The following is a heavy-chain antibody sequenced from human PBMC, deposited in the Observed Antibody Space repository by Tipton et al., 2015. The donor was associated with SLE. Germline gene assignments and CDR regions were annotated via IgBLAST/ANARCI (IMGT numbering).Heavy chain of an antibody. CDR3: AGMSYPREGYFDY. CDR2: IYYSGST. D-gene: IGHD1-26*01. Sequence: TLSLTCTVSGGSISVSSYYWGWIRQPPGKGLEWIGSIYYSGSTYYNPSLKSRVTISVDTSKNQFSLKLSSVTAADTAVYYCAGMSYPREGYFDYWGQGTLVTVSS. J-gene: IGHJ4*02. CDR1: GGSISVSSYY. V-gene: IGHV4-39*07.